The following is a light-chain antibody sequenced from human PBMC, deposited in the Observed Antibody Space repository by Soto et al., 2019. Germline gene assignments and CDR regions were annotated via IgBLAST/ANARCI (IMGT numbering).Light chain of an antibody. Sequence: EIVMTQSPATLPVSPVERATLSCRASQSVSSNLAWYQQKPGQAPRFLIYGASTRATGIPARFSGSGSGTEFTLTISSLQSEDIAVYYCQQRSNSITFGQGTRLEIK. CDR2: GAS. CDR1: QSVSSN. CDR3: QQRSNSIT. J-gene: IGKJ5*01. V-gene: IGKV3-15*01.